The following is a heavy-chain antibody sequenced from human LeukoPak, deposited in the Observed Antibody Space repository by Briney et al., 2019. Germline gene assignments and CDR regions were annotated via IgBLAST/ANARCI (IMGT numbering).Heavy chain of an antibody. Sequence: PGRSLRLSCEASGFTLNSYIMHWVRQAPGKGLEWVALISFDGRDKQYADSVKGRFTISRDNSKNTLYLQMNSLRAEDTAVYYCAANYGSGRIFDYWGQGTLVTVSS. D-gene: IGHD3-10*01. CDR2: ISFDGRDK. J-gene: IGHJ4*02. CDR1: GFTLNSYI. V-gene: IGHV3-30*04. CDR3: AANYGSGRIFDY.